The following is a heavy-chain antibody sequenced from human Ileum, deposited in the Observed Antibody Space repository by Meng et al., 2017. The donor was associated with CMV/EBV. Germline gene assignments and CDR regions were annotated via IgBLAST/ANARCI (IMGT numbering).Heavy chain of an antibody. V-gene: IGHV1-18*04. D-gene: IGHD6-6*01. CDR2: ISAYNGDI. CDR3: ARDHASSSQLLDY. CDR1: GYTFSSYS. J-gene: IGHJ4*02. Sequence: QVHLGQSGAEVKTLGASVKVSCTASGYTFSSYSFSWVRQAPGQGLDWMGWISAYNGDIKYAQKFRDRVTMTTDTSTSTAYMDLRGLRSDDTAVYYCARDHASSSQLLDYWGQGTLVTVSS.